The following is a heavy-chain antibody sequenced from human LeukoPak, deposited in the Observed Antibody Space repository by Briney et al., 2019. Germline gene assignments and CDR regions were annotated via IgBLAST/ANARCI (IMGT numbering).Heavy chain of an antibody. CDR2: IWYDGSNK. J-gene: IGHJ4*02. D-gene: IGHD5-12*01. V-gene: IGHV3-33*01. Sequence: PGRSLRLSCAASGFTFSSYGMHWVRQAPGKGLEWVAVIWYDGSNKYYADSVKGRFTISRDNSKNTLYLQMNSLRAEDTAVYYCARDRGYGRYFDYWGQGTLVTVSS. CDR1: GFTFSSYG. CDR3: ARDRGYGRYFDY.